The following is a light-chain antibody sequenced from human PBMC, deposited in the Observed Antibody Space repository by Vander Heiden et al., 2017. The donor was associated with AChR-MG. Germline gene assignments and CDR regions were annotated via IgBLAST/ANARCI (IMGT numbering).Light chain of an antibody. CDR2: EVN. CDR3: CSYAGRNTLGV. Sequence: QSALTQPASVSGSPGQSITISCTGTSSDVGSYNLVSWYQQHPGKAPKLMIYEVNKRPSGVSNRFSGSKSGNTASLTISGLQAEDEADYYCCSYAGRNTLGVFGGGTKLTVL. CDR1: SSDVGSYNL. V-gene: IGLV2-23*02. J-gene: IGLJ2*01.